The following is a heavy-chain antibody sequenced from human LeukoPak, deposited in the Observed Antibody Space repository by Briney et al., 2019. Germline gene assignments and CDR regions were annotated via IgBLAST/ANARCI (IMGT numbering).Heavy chain of an antibody. J-gene: IGHJ4*02. CDR3: ARQTGSGLFILP. CDR1: GVSLSSSNSY. V-gene: IGHV4-39*01. Sequence: SETLSLTCTVSGVSLSSSNSYWGWIRQPPGKGLEWIGSIYYSGNTYYNASLKSQVSISIDTSKNQFSLKVTSVTAADTAMYYCARQTGSGLFILPGGQGTLVTVSS. D-gene: IGHD3/OR15-3a*01. CDR2: IYYSGNT.